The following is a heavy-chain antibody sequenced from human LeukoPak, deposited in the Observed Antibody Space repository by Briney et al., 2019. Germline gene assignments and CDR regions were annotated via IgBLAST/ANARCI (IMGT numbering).Heavy chain of an antibody. J-gene: IGHJ5*02. D-gene: IGHD5-12*01. V-gene: IGHV3-66*01. CDR3: ARESVASNNWFDP. Sequence: GGSLRLSCAASGFTLSSNYMSWVRQAPGKGLEWVSDIYSGGSTYYTDSVQGRFTISTANSKNTLNLQMNSLRAEDTAVYYCARESVASNNWFDPWGQGTMVTVSS. CDR1: GFTLSSNY. CDR2: IYSGGST.